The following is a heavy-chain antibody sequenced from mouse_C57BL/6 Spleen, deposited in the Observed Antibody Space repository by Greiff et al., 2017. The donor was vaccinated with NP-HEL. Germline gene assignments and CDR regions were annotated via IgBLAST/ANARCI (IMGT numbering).Heavy chain of an antibody. Sequence: VQLKQSGGGLVQPGGSMKLSCVASGFTFSNYWMNWVRQSPEKGLEWVAQIRLKSDNYATHYAESVKGRFTISRDDSKSSVYLQMNNLSAEDTGIDYCTGFYYDYDRGFAYWGQGTLVTVSA. V-gene: IGHV6-3*01. J-gene: IGHJ3*01. CDR1: GFTFSNYW. D-gene: IGHD2-4*01. CDR3: TGFYYDYDRGFAY. CDR2: IRLKSDNYAT.